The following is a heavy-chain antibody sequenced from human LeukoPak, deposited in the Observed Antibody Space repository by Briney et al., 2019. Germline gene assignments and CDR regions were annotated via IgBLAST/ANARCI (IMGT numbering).Heavy chain of an antibody. V-gene: IGHV3-48*04. CDR2: ISSSSSTI. Sequence: PGGSLRLSCAASGFTFSSYSMNWVRQAPGKGLEWVSYISSSSSTIYYADSVKGRFTISRDNAKNSLYLQMNSLRAEDTAVYYCARERRMTKGWFDPWGQGTLVTVSS. D-gene: IGHD2/OR15-2a*01. CDR3: ARERRMTKGWFDP. CDR1: GFTFSSYS. J-gene: IGHJ5*02.